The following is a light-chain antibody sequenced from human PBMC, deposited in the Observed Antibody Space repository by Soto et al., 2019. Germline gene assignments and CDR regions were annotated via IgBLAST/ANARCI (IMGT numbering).Light chain of an antibody. V-gene: IGKV3-20*01. CDR3: QQYGSSPRT. CDR2: GAS. J-gene: IGKJ1*01. CDR1: QRVTSSY. Sequence: IVMTQSPGTLSLSPGERATLSSRASQRVTSSYLAWYQQKPGQTPRLRIYGASSTATGIPDRFSGSGSGTGFTLTIRRLEPEDFAVYYCQQYGSSPRTFGQGTKVEIK.